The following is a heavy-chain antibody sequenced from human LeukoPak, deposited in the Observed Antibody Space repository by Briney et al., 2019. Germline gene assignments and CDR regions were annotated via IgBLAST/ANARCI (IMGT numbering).Heavy chain of an antibody. CDR2: IYYSGST. J-gene: IGHJ5*02. Sequence: SETLSLTCTVSGGSISSYYWSWIRQPPGKGLEWIGYIYYSGSTNYNPSLKSRVTISVDTSKNQFSLKLSSVTAADTAVHYCARDQDVVPAAKGGFDPWGQGTLVTVSS. V-gene: IGHV4-59*01. D-gene: IGHD2-2*01. CDR1: GGSISSYY. CDR3: ARDQDVVPAAKGGFDP.